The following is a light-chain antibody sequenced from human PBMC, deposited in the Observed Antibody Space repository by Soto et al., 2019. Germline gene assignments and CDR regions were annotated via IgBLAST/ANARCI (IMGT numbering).Light chain of an antibody. J-gene: IGKJ1*01. V-gene: IGKV3-15*01. CDR3: QQYNNWPRT. CDR1: QSVSDN. Sequence: EVVMTQSPATLSVSPGERATLSCRASQSVSDNLAWYQHIRGQAPRLLIYGASSRATGIPARFSGSGSGTEFTLTISSPQSEDFAVYYCQQYNNWPRTFGQGTKVDIK. CDR2: GAS.